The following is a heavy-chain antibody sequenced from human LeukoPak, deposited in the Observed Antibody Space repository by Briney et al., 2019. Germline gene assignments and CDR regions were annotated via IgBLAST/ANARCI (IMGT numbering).Heavy chain of an antibody. CDR1: GYSISSGYY. J-gene: IGHJ5*02. CDR3: ARPQDSGSYYTSNWFDP. Sequence: SETLSLTCTVSGYSISSGYYWGWIRQPPGKGLEWIGNIYHSGSTYYNPSLKSRVTISLDTSKNQFSLKLSSVTAADTAVYYCARPQDSGSYYTSNWFDPWGQGTLVTVSS. CDR2: IYHSGST. D-gene: IGHD3-10*01. V-gene: IGHV4-38-2*02.